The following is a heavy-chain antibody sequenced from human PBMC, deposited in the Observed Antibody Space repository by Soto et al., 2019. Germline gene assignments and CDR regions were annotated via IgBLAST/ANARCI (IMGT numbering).Heavy chain of an antibody. D-gene: IGHD6-19*01. J-gene: IGHJ4*02. CDR1: GGSVSSGSYY. Sequence: SETLSLTCTVSGGSVSSGSYYWSWIRQPPGKGLEWIGYIYYSGSTNYNPSLKSRVTISVDTSKNQFSLKLSSVTAADTAVYYCAREVRYSSGWYDYWGQGTLVTVSS. CDR2: IYYSGST. CDR3: AREVRYSSGWYDY. V-gene: IGHV4-61*01.